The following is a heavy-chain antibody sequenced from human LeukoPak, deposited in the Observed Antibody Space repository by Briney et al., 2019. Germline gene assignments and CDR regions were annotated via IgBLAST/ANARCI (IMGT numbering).Heavy chain of an antibody. CDR1: GFTFSSYA. J-gene: IGHJ4*02. CDR2: ISSSSSYI. CDR3: ARGIDLSIDY. Sequence: GGSLRLSCAASGFTFSSYAMNWVRQAPGKGLGWVSSISSSSSYIYYADSVKGRFTISRDNAKNSLYLQMNSLRAEDTAVYYCARGIDLSIDYWGQGTLVTVSS. D-gene: IGHD3/OR15-3a*01. V-gene: IGHV3-21*01.